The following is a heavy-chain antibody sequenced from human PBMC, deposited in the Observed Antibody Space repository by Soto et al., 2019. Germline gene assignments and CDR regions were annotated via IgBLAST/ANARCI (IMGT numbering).Heavy chain of an antibody. CDR1: GFTFDDYA. D-gene: IGHD3-16*01. V-gene: IGHV3-9*01. CDR3: AKDVRGSNQRGPFDF. J-gene: IGHJ4*02. CDR2: ISWSSVSI. Sequence: EVQLVESGGGLVQPGRSLRLSCAASGFTFDDYAMHWVRQAPGKGLEWVSGISWSSVSIGYADSVMGRFTISRDNAKNALFLQMNSLRAEDTALYYCAKDVRGSNQRGPFDFWGQGTLVTVSS.